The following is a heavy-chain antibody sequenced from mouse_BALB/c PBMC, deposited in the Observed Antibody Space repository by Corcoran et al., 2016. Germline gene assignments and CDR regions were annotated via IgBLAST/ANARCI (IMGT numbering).Heavy chain of an antibody. J-gene: IGHJ1*01. CDR1: GYTFTNYG. CDR2: INTYTGEP. V-gene: IGHV9-1*02. Sequence: QIQLVQSGPELKKPGETVKISCKASGYTFTNYGMNWVKQAPGKGLKWMGWINTYTGEPTYADDFKGRFAFSLETSASTAYLQINNLKNEDMATYFCARRTGYWYFDVWGAGTTVTVSS. CDR3: ARRTGYWYFDV.